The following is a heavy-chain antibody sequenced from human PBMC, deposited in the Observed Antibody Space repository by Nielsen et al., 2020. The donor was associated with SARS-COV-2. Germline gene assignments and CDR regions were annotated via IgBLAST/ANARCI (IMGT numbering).Heavy chain of an antibody. CDR2: IYNPGIT. CDR3: GSSRAFSYGQKDNFDY. V-gene: IGHV4-39*07. Sequence: SETLSPTCPLFGASSTSITFYWAWIRQTPPKGLEWSACIYNPGITYYNPSLQSRVTISVDTSKRDLSLGLRSLTAADAAVYYCGSSRAFSYGQKDNFDYWGPGTLVTVPS. D-gene: IGHD3-16*01. CDR1: GASSTSITFY. J-gene: IGHJ4*02.